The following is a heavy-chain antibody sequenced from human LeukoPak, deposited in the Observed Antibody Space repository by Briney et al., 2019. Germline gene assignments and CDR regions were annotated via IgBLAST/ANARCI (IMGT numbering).Heavy chain of an antibody. CDR1: GFTFSTYN. Sequence: PGGSLRLSCAASGFTFSTYNMNWLRQAPGKGLEWVSSITSGETYIYYADSVKGRFTISRDNAKNSLFLQVNSLRAEDTAVYYCARGVNYHGSGSYLRDWFDPWGQGTLVTASS. CDR3: ARGVNYHGSGSYLRDWFDP. CDR2: ITSGETYI. J-gene: IGHJ5*02. D-gene: IGHD3-10*01. V-gene: IGHV3-21*01.